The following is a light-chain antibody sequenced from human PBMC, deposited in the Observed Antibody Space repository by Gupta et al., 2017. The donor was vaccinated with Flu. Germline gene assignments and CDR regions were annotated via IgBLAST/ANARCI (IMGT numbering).Light chain of an antibody. CDR3: QQTYGTPFT. CDR1: QNIGTY. CDR2: AAS. Sequence: QMTQSPSSLSASVGDRVTITCRASQNIGTYLHWYRQKPGKAPDLLIYAASNLHSGVPSRFSGSGSGSDFTLTINNLQPEDFATYYCQQTYGTPFTFGHGTKVDFK. V-gene: IGKV1-39*01. J-gene: IGKJ3*01.